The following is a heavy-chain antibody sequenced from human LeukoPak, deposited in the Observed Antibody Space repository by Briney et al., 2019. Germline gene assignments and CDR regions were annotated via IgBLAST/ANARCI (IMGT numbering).Heavy chain of an antibody. CDR1: GFTFSGYA. CDR2: IGGSGDHT. Sequence: GGSLRLSCAPSGFTFSGYAMSWVRQAPGKGLEWVAAIGGSGDHTFYADSVKGRFTISRDNSKNTLYLQMNSLRVEDAALYYCTKEGASLGSGYFDCWGQGTRVTVSS. J-gene: IGHJ4*02. CDR3: TKEGASLGSGYFDC. D-gene: IGHD3-10*01. V-gene: IGHV3-23*01.